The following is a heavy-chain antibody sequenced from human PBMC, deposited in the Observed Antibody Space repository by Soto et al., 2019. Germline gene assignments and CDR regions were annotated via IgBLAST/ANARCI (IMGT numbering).Heavy chain of an antibody. CDR1: GGTFSSYA. CDR3: ARVDIAYYYDSSGYYYGTFDP. J-gene: IGHJ5*02. CDR2: IIPIFGTA. Sequence: GASVKVSCKASGGTFSSYAISWVRQAPGQGLEWMGGIIPIFGTANYAQKFQGRVTITADESTSTAYMELSSLRSEDTAVYYCARVDIAYYYDSSGYYYGTFDPWGQGTLVTVSS. D-gene: IGHD3-22*01. V-gene: IGHV1-69*13.